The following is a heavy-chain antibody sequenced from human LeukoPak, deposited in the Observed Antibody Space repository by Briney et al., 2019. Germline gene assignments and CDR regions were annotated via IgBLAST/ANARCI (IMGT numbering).Heavy chain of an antibody. J-gene: IGHJ6*03. D-gene: IGHD6-19*01. V-gene: IGHV1-8*02. CDR1: GYPFTSYD. Sequence: ASAKVSCKASGYPFTSYDINWVRQATGQGLQWMGWMNPNSGHTAYAQKFQGRVTMTRDTSISTAYMELSRLTSDDTAVYYCARGSPVAGNYYYYYMDVWGKGTTVTISS. CDR3: ARGSPVAGNYYYYYMDV. CDR2: MNPNSGHT.